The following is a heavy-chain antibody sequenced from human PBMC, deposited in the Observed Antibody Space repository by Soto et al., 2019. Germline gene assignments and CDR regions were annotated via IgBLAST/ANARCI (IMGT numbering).Heavy chain of an antibody. J-gene: IGHJ4*02. CDR2: ISDDGSNK. CDR3: VGGQYYFDY. V-gene: IGHV3-30*03. CDR1: GFAFSSYG. D-gene: IGHD3-10*01. Sequence: QVQLVESGGGVVQPGRSLRLSCAASGFAFSSYGMHWVREAPGKGLEWVAVISDDGSNKYYADSVKGRFTISRDNSASTLYLQMNSLRPEDTALYYCVGGQYYFDYRGQGTLVTVSP.